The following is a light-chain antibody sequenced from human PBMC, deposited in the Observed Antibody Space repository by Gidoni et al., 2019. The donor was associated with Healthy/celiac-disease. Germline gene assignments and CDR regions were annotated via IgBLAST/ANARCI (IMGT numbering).Light chain of an antibody. CDR3: QQYYSTPPT. V-gene: IGKV4-1*01. J-gene: IGKJ4*01. CDR2: WAS. CDR1: QSVLYSSNNKNH. Sequence: DIVMTQSPDSLAVSLGERATINCKSSQSVLYSSNNKNHLAWYQQKPGQPPKLLIYWASTRESGVPDRFSGSGSGTDFTLTISSLQAEDVAVYYCQQYYSTPPTFGGXTKVEIK.